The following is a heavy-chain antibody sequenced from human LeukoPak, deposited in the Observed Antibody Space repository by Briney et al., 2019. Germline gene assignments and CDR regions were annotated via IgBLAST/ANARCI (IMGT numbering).Heavy chain of an antibody. CDR3: ARYRDSSGYYYDFDY. D-gene: IGHD3-22*01. CDR2: ISSSGSML. CDR1: GFTFSDFY. Sequence: PGGSLRLSCTVSGFTFSDFYMSWVRQAPGKGLEWVSYISSSGSMLHYADSVEGRFTISRDNGKSSLYLQMSSLRVEDTAVYYCARYRDSSGYYYDFDYWGQGTLVTVSS. J-gene: IGHJ4*02. V-gene: IGHV3-11*04.